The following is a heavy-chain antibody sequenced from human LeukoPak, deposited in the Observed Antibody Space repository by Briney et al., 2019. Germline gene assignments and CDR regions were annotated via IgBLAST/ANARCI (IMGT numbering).Heavy chain of an antibody. J-gene: IGHJ3*02. D-gene: IGHD7-27*01. CDR2: IYYSGST. V-gene: IGHV4-31*03. CDR1: GGSISSGGYY. CDR3: ARHRADWGWAAFDI. Sequence: PSETLSLTCTVSGGSISSGGYYWSWIRQHPGKGLEWIGYIYYSGSTYYNPSLKSRVTISVDTSKNQFSLKLSSVTAADTAVYYCARHRADWGWAAFDIWGQGTMVTVSS.